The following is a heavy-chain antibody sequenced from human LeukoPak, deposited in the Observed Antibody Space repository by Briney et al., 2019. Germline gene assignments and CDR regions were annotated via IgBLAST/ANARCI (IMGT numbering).Heavy chain of an antibody. CDR3: ASGSSTWGLLPKFYFDY. J-gene: IGHJ4*02. Sequence: SETLSLTFVVSGGSISSYYWSWIRQPAGKGLEWIGRFYPSGNTDCNPSLKSRVTMSVDTTKSQFSLKLSSVTAADTAVYFCASGSSTWGLLPKFYFDYWGQGTLVTVSS. CDR2: FYPSGNT. D-gene: IGHD6-13*01. CDR1: GGSISSYY. V-gene: IGHV4-4*07.